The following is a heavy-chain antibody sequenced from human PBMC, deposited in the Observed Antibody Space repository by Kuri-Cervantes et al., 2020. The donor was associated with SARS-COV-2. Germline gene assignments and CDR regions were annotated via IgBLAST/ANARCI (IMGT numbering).Heavy chain of an antibody. CDR2: INWNGGST. D-gene: IGHD4-17*01. V-gene: IGHV3-20*04. CDR3: ARITLYGDYFDY. Sequence: ESLKISCAASGFTFDDYGMSWVRQAPGKGPEWVSGINWNGGSTGYADSVKGRFTISRDNAKNSLYLQMNSLRAEDTALYYCARITLYGDYFDYWGQGTLVTVSS. CDR1: GFTFDDYG. J-gene: IGHJ4*02.